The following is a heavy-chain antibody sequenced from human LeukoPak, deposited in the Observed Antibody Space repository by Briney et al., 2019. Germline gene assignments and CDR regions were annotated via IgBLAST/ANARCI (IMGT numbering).Heavy chain of an antibody. Sequence: TLSLTCVVSGASISCHYWSWIRQPPGKALEWLALIYWNDDKRYSPSLKSRLTITKDTSKNQVVLTMANMDPVDTATYYCAHSLNYYDSSGYYSIFDYWGQGTLVTVSS. V-gene: IGHV2-5*01. D-gene: IGHD3-22*01. CDR3: AHSLNYYDSSGYYSIFDY. CDR1: GASISCHYWS. J-gene: IGHJ4*02. CDR2: IYWNDDK.